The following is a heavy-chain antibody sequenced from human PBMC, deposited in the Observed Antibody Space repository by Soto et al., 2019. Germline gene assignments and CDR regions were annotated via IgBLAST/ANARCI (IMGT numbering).Heavy chain of an antibody. CDR2: IIPIFGTA. Sequence: QVQLVQSGAEVKKPGSSVKVSCKASGGTFSSYAISWVRQAPGQGLEWMGGIIPIFGTAYYAQKFRGRVTITAAESTSTAYMELSSLRSEDTAVYYCARVLKGYYDSSGYAFDIWGQGTMVTVSS. D-gene: IGHD3-22*01. CDR3: ARVLKGYYDSSGYAFDI. CDR1: GGTFSSYA. V-gene: IGHV1-69*01. J-gene: IGHJ3*02.